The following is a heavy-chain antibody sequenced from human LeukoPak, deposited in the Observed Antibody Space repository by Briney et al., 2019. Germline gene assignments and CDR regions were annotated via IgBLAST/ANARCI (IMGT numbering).Heavy chain of an antibody. D-gene: IGHD1-26*01. CDR2: IYPGGSDT. Sequence: GGSLKISCQGSGYSFINYWIGWVRPMPGKGLEWMGIIYPGGSDTRYSPSFQGQVTISADKSISTAYLQWSSLKASDTAMYYCATPSGSYSHYYWGQGTLVTVSS. J-gene: IGHJ4*02. CDR1: GYSFINYW. V-gene: IGHV5-51*01. CDR3: ATPSGSYSHYY.